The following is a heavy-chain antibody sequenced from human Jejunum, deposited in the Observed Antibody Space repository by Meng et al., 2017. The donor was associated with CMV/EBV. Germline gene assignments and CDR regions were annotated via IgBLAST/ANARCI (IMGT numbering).Heavy chain of an antibody. CDR2: IAHDGSKQ. Sequence: VQLLESGGGLVQPGGSLRLSCAASGFIFSHYAMHWVRQAPGKGLEWVALIAHDGSKQYYVDSANGRFTISRDSSKNTLYLQMNSLRAEDTAVYYCGKERTGYYIQHWGQGTLVTVSS. CDR1: GFIFSHYA. CDR3: GKERTGYYIQH. V-gene: IGHV3-30*02. D-gene: IGHD3/OR15-3a*01. J-gene: IGHJ1*01.